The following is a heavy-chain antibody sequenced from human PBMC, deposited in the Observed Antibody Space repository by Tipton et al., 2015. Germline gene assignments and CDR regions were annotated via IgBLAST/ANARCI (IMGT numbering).Heavy chain of an antibody. CDR2: IYFSGST. D-gene: IGHD4-23*01. V-gene: IGHV4-39*01. CDR1: GGSIRSSSYY. J-gene: IGHJ4*02. CDR3: ARARGRHGGLFDS. Sequence: TLSLTCTVSGGSIRSSSYYWGWIRQPPGKGLEWIGSIYFSGSTYYSPSLTSRVTISMDPSKNQLSLKLSSVTATDTAVYYCARARGRHGGLFDSWGQGILVTVSS.